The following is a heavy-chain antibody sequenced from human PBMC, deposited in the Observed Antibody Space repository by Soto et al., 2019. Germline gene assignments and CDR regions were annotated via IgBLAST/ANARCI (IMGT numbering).Heavy chain of an antibody. CDR1: GFTFDDYA. CDR2: ISWNSGSI. Sequence: GGSLRLSYAASGFTFDDYAMHWVRRAPGKGLEWVSRISWNSGSITYADSVKGRFTISRDNAKNTLYLQMNSLRAEDTAVYYCAQPRFDYWGQGTLVTVSS. CDR3: AQPRFDY. J-gene: IGHJ4*02. V-gene: IGHV3-9*01. D-gene: IGHD6-13*01.